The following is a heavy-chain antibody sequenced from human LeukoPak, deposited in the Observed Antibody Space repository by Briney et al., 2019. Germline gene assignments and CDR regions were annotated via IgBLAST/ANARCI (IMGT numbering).Heavy chain of an antibody. D-gene: IGHD6-13*01. Sequence: GGSLRLSCAASGFTVSSNYMSWVRQAPGKGLEWVSVIYSGGSTYYADSVKGRFTISRDNSKNTLYLQMNSLRAEDTAVYYCARSIAAAGTHPYYFDFWGQGTLVTVSS. CDR3: ARSIAAAGTHPYYFDF. CDR2: IYSGGST. V-gene: IGHV3-53*01. J-gene: IGHJ4*02. CDR1: GFTVSSNY.